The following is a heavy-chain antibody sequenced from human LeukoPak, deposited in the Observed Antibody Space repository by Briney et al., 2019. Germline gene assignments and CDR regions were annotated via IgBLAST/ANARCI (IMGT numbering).Heavy chain of an antibody. Sequence: ASVKVSCKASGYTFDIYNVYWVRQATGKGLEWMGWMNPRTGFAGYAQNFQDRVNMTRNTFITTAYMELTSLRSEDTAVYFCARGGIRDSNNVNYLYMDVWGKGTTVIVSS. CDR3: ARGGIRDSNNVNYLYMDV. CDR2: MNPRTGFA. V-gene: IGHV1-8*01. CDR1: GYTFDIYN. D-gene: IGHD4-11*01. J-gene: IGHJ6*04.